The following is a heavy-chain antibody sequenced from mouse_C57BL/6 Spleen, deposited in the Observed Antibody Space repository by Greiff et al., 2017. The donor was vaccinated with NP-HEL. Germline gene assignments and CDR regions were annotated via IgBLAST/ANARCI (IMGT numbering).Heavy chain of an antibody. CDR1: GFSLSTSGMG. Sequence: QVTLKESGPGILQSSQTLSLTCSFSGFSLSTSGMGVSWIRQPSGKGLEWLAHIYWDDDKRYNPSLKSRLTISKDTSRNQVFLKITSVDTADTATYYCARSITTVVATRWYFDVWGTGTTVTVSS. J-gene: IGHJ1*03. CDR3: ARSITTVVATRWYFDV. D-gene: IGHD1-1*01. CDR2: IYWDDDK. V-gene: IGHV8-12*01.